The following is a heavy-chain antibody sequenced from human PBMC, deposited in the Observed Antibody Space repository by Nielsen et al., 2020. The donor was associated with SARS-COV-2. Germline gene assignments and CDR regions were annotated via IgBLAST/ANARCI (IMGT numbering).Heavy chain of an antibody. J-gene: IGHJ4*02. CDR1: GFTFSSYA. D-gene: IGHD6-19*01. Sequence: GESLKISCAASGFTFSSYAMHWVRQAPGKRLEWVAVISYDGSNKYYADSVKGRFTISRDNSKNTLYRQMNSLRTEDTAVYYCARDQTIAVAGTAFDYWGQGTLVTVSS. CDR3: ARDQTIAVAGTAFDY. CDR2: ISYDGSNK. V-gene: IGHV3-30*04.